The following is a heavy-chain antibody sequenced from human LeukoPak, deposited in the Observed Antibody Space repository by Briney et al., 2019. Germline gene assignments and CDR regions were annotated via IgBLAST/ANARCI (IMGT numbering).Heavy chain of an antibody. CDR2: ISAYNGNT. Sequence: ASVKVSCKASGYTFTSYGISWVRQAPGQGLEWMGWISAYNGNTNYAQKLQGRVTMTTDTSTSTAHMELRSLRSDDTAVYYCARDQGYSSSLFDYWGQGTLVTVSS. J-gene: IGHJ4*02. V-gene: IGHV1-18*01. D-gene: IGHD6-13*01. CDR3: ARDQGYSSSLFDY. CDR1: GYTFTSYG.